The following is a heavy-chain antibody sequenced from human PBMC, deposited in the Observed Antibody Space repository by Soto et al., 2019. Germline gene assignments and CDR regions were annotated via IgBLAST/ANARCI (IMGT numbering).Heavy chain of an antibody. J-gene: IGHJ4*02. V-gene: IGHV3-53*01. Sequence: DVQLVESGGGLIQPGESLRLSCAAFGLTISGKKYVAWVRQAPGKGLEWVSGLYDVDGSFYADSVKGRFTISRDNSKNTLYLQMNSLRAGDTAVYYCAKARYFDSTGYLYYFDYWGQGTLITVSS. CDR2: LYDVDGS. CDR1: GLTISGKKY. CDR3: AKARYFDSTGYLYYFDY. D-gene: IGHD3-22*01.